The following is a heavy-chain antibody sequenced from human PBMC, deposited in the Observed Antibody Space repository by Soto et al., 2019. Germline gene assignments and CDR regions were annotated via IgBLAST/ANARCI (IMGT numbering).Heavy chain of an antibody. CDR1: GFTVSSNY. V-gene: IGHV3-7*03. Sequence: HPGGSLRLSCAASGFTVSSNYMSWVRQAPGKGLEWVANINEDGSEKFFADSVKGRFTISRDNAKNSLSLQMNSLTADDTAVYYCARTGRPQSSYYFDYWGQGTLVTVSS. CDR3: ARTGRPQSSYYFDY. D-gene: IGHD3-16*01. J-gene: IGHJ4*02. CDR2: INEDGSEK.